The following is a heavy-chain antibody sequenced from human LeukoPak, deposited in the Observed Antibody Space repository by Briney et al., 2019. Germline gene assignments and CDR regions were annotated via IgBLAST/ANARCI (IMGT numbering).Heavy chain of an antibody. J-gene: IGHJ6*03. Sequence: SGTLSLTCAVSGCSISSSNWWSWVRQPPGKGLEWIGEIYHSGSTNYNPSLKSRVTISVDTSKNQFSLNLTSVTAADTAVYYCARHDNWDDDYFYYYIDVWGKGTTVTVSS. D-gene: IGHD1-20*01. V-gene: IGHV4-4*02. CDR2: IYHSGST. CDR3: ARHDNWDDDYFYYYIDV. CDR1: GCSISSSNW.